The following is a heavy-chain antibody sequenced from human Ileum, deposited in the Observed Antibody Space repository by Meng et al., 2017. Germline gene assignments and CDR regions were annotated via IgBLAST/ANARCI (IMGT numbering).Heavy chain of an antibody. CDR2: IYTSGST. CDR1: GGSISSGSYY. Sequence: RLQESGPGLVKPSQTLSLPCTVSGGSISSGSYYWSWIRQPAGKGLEWIGRIYTSGSTNYNPSLKSRVTISIDTSKNQFSLNLSSVTATDTAVYYCARSSSHRFDPWGQGILVTVSS. J-gene: IGHJ5*02. V-gene: IGHV4-61*02. CDR3: ARSSSHRFDP.